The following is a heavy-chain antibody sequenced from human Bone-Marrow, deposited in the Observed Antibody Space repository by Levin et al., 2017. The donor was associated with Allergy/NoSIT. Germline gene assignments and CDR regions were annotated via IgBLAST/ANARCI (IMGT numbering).Heavy chain of an antibody. CDR1: GFTFSNYE. V-gene: IGHV3-48*03. J-gene: IGHJ2*01. Sequence: QSGGSLRLSCAASGFTFSNYEMSWVRQAPGKGLEWVSYISSSGNTIYYADSVQGRFTISRDNAKNSLYLQMNSLRAEDTAVYYCARDRAVDVGHFDLWGRGTLVTVSS. CDR2: ISSSGNTI. CDR3: ARDRAVDVGHFDL. D-gene: IGHD1-26*01.